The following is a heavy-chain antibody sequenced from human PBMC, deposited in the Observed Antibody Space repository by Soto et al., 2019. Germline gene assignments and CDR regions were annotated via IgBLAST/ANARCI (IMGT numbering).Heavy chain of an antibody. D-gene: IGHD2-2*02. V-gene: IGHV4-39*01. CDR3: ARGYCSSTSCYNPRYYGMDV. CDR1: GGSISSSSYY. J-gene: IGHJ6*02. Sequence: SETLSLTCTVSGGSISSSSYYWGWIRQPPGKGLEWIGSIYYSGSTYYNQSLKSRVTISVDTSKNQFSLKLSSVTAADTAVYYCARGYCSSTSCYNPRYYGMDVWGQVKTVT. CDR2: IYYSGST.